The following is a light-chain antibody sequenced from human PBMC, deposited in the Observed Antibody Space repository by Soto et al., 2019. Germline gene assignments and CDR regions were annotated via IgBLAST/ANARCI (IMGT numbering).Light chain of an antibody. V-gene: IGKV3-11*01. CDR3: RQRSTWPPFS. CDR1: QSIGSY. J-gene: IGKJ3*01. Sequence: EIVLTQSPATLSLSLGERATLSCRASQSIGSYLAWYHHKLGQPPRLLIFDASNRTTGIPVSFSGSGSGTDYSLTISSLQHADFAVYYCRQRSTWPPFSFGPGTKVDIK. CDR2: DAS.